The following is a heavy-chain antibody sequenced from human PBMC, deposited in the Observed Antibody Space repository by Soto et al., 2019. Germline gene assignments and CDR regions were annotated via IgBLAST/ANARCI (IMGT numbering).Heavy chain of an antibody. Sequence: PGGSLRLSCAASGFTFSSYSMNWVRQAPGKGLEWVSYISSSSSTIYYADSAKGRFTISRDNAKNSLYLQMNSLRAEDTAVYYCAREYDYGDPPYWGQGTLVTVAS. V-gene: IGHV3-48*01. CDR3: AREYDYGDPPY. J-gene: IGHJ4*02. CDR2: ISSSSSTI. D-gene: IGHD4-17*01. CDR1: GFTFSSYS.